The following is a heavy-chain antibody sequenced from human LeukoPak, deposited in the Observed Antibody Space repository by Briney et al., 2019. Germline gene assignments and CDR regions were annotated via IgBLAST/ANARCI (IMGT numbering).Heavy chain of an antibody. CDR3: AREDCSSTSCYDGGNNWFDP. Sequence: ASVRVSCKASGGTFSSYAISWVRQAPGQGLEWMGWISAYNGNTNYAQKLQGRVTMTTDTSTSTAYMELRSLRSDDTAVYYCAREDCSSTSCYDGGNNWFDPWGQGTLVTVSS. J-gene: IGHJ5*02. CDR1: GGTFSSYA. CDR2: ISAYNGNT. V-gene: IGHV1-18*01. D-gene: IGHD2-2*01.